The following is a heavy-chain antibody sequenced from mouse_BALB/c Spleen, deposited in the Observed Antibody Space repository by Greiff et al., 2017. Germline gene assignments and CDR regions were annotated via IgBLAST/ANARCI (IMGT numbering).Heavy chain of an antibody. V-gene: IGHV1-67*01. D-gene: IGHD2-1*01. J-gene: IGHJ2*01. CDR3: ARAYGNYFDY. CDR2: ISTYYGNT. Sequence: VQLQQSGPELVRPGVSVKISCKGSGYTFTDYAMHWVKQSHAKSLEWIGVISTYYGNTNYNQKFKGKATMTVDKSSSTAYMELARLTSEDSAIYYGARAYGNYFDYWGQGTTLTVSS. CDR1: GYTFTDYA.